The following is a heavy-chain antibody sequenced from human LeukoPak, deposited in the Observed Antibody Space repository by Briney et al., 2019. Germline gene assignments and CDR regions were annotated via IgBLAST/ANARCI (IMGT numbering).Heavy chain of an antibody. Sequence: GGSLRLSCAASGFTFSSYEMNWVRQAPGKGLEWVSAISGSGGSTYYADSVKGRFTISRDNSKNTLYLQMNSLRAEDTAVYYCAKEALIVGATLAWFDPWGQGTLVTVSS. J-gene: IGHJ5*02. CDR1: GFTFSSYE. CDR2: ISGSGGST. V-gene: IGHV3-23*01. CDR3: AKEALIVGATLAWFDP. D-gene: IGHD1-26*01.